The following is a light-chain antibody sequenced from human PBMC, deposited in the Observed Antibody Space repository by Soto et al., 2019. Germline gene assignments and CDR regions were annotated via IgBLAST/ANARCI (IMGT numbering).Light chain of an antibody. J-gene: IGKJ4*01. V-gene: IGKV3-11*01. CDR2: DSS. CDR3: HQRSNWPLT. CDR1: QNIISN. Sequence: EIVMTQSPATLSVSPGERVTLSCRASQNIISNLAWYQQLPGQAPRLLIYDSSNRATGVPARFSGSGSGTDFTLTISNLEPEDFAVYYCHQRSNWPLTFGGGTKVDIK.